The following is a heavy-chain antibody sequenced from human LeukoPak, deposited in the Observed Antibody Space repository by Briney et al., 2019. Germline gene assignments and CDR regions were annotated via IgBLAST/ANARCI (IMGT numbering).Heavy chain of an antibody. CDR2: IYTSGST. CDR3: ARETSDSSGYYIDY. J-gene: IGHJ4*02. Sequence: PSETLSLTCTVSGGSINSYYWNWIRQPAGKGLEWTGHIYTSGSTNYNPSLKSRVTMSVDTSKNHFSLKLSSVTAADTAVYYCARETSDSSGYYIDYWGQGTLVTVSS. CDR1: GGSINSYY. D-gene: IGHD3-22*01. V-gene: IGHV4-4*07.